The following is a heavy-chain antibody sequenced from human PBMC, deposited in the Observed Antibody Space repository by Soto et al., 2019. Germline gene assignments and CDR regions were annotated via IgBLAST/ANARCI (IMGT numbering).Heavy chain of an antibody. CDR1: GFTFSSYA. V-gene: IGHV3-30-3*01. CDR2: ISYDGSNK. D-gene: IGHD3-22*01. Sequence: LRLSCAASGFTFSSYAIHWVRQAPGKGLEWVAVISYDGSNKYYADSVKGRFTISRDNSKNTLYLQMNSLRAEDTAVYYCASDYYDSSGYYYGVFDYWGQGTLVTVSS. J-gene: IGHJ4*02. CDR3: ASDYYDSSGYYYGVFDY.